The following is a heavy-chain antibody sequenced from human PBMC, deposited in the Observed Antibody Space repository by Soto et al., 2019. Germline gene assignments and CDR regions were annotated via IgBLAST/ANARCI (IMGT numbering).Heavy chain of an antibody. D-gene: IGHD3-10*01. CDR1: GFTVSSNY. Sequence: GGSLRLSCAASGFTVSSNYMSWVRQSPGKGLEWVSFIYSIGSIYYADSVKGRFTISRDTSRNTLYLQMNNLRVDDTALYYCAMGAWFAEPAEYWGLGTLVTVSS. V-gene: IGHV3-53*01. J-gene: IGHJ4*02. CDR3: AMGAWFAEPAEY. CDR2: IYSIGSI.